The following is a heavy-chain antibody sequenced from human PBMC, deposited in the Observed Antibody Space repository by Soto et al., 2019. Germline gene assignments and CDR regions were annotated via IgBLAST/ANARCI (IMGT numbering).Heavy chain of an antibody. Sequence: GWSLRLSCAASGFTFISYAMHWVRQAPGKGLEWVAVISYDGSNKYYADSVKGRFTISRDNSKNTLYLQMNSLRAEDTAVYYCAREGSSSFGDVWGQGTTVTVSS. CDR2: ISYDGSNK. D-gene: IGHD6-6*01. CDR3: AREGSSSFGDV. CDR1: GFTFISYA. J-gene: IGHJ6*02. V-gene: IGHV3-30-3*01.